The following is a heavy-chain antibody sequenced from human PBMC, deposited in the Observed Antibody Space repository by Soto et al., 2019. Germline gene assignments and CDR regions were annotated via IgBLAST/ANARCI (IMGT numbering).Heavy chain of an antibody. Sequence: EVQLVESGGGLVQPGGSVRLSCSASGFAFSTYEMNWVRQAPGKGLEWVSYISATGNTLYYVDSVKGRFTISRDNAKNSLYLQMNNLRVEDTAIYYCARDGVALSDGAMDVWGQGTTVTVSS. CDR1: GFAFSTYE. V-gene: IGHV3-48*03. CDR2: ISATGNTL. D-gene: IGHD2-15*01. CDR3: ARDGVALSDGAMDV. J-gene: IGHJ6*02.